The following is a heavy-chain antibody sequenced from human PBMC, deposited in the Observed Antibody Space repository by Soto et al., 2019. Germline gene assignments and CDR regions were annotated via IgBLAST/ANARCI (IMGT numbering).Heavy chain of an antibody. D-gene: IGHD3-22*01. CDR1: GYTFTGYY. Sequence: QVQPVQSGAEVKKPGASVKVSCKASGYTFTGYYMHWVRQAPGQGLEWMGWINPNSGGTNYAQKFQGWVTMTRDTSISTAYMELSRLRSDDTAVYYCARESKDYYDSSGYYYSPGAFDIWGQGTMVTVSS. V-gene: IGHV1-2*04. CDR3: ARESKDYYDSSGYYYSPGAFDI. CDR2: INPNSGGT. J-gene: IGHJ3*02.